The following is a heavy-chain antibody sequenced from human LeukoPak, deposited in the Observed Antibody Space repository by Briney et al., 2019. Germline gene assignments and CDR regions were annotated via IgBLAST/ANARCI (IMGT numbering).Heavy chain of an antibody. V-gene: IGHV3-23*01. CDR2: ISGSGGST. J-gene: IGHJ4*02. Sequence: GGSLRLSCAASGFTFSSYAMSWVRQAPGKGLEWVSAISGSGGSTYYADSVKGRFTISRDNSKNTLYLQMNSLRAEDTAVYYCAKDQEYSGYDPAYFDYWGQGTLVTVSS. CDR1: GFTFSSYA. D-gene: IGHD5-12*01. CDR3: AKDQEYSGYDPAYFDY.